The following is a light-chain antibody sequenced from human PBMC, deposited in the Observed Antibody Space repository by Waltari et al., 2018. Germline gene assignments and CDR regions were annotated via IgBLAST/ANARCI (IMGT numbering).Light chain of an antibody. V-gene: IGKV3-11*01. CDR2: QAS. Sequence: EIVLTQSPATLSLSPGERVTLSCRASQSVGSYLAWYQQQPGQAHRLLIHQASTRAAGIPARFSGSGSGTDFTLTISSLEPEDFAVYYCQQRGSWPPAFGGGTKVEIK. J-gene: IGKJ4*01. CDR3: QQRGSWPPA. CDR1: QSVGSY.